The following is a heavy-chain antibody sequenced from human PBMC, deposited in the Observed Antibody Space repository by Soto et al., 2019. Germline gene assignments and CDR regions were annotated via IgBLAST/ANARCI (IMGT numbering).Heavy chain of an antibody. CDR2: INPNSGGT. Sequence: ASVKVSCKASGYTFTGYYMHWVRQAPGQGLEWMGWINPNSGGTNYAQKFQGWVTMTRDRSISTAYMELSRLRSDDTAVYYCARGTPITFGGVIVIKDYWGQGTLVTVSS. V-gene: IGHV1-2*04. D-gene: IGHD3-16*02. J-gene: IGHJ4*02. CDR1: GYTFTGYY. CDR3: ARGTPITFGGVIVIKDY.